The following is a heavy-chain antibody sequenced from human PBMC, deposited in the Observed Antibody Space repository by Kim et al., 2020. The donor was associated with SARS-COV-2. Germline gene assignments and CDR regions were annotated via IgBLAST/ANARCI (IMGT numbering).Heavy chain of an antibody. CDR2: IKSKTDGGTT. V-gene: IGHV3-15*01. D-gene: IGHD3-10*01. CDR1: GFTFSNAW. J-gene: IGHJ6*02. CDR3: TTDHGGSGSYSYYYYGMDV. Sequence: GGSLRLSCAASGFTFSNAWMSWVRQAPGKGLEWVGRIKSKTDGGTTDYAAPVKGRFTISRDDSKNTLYLQMNSLKTEDTAVYYCTTDHGGSGSYSYYYYGMDVWGQGTTVTVSS.